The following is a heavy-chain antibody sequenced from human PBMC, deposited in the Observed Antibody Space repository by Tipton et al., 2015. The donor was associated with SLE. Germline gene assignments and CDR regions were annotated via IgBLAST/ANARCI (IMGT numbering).Heavy chain of an antibody. CDR1: GYSFTAYG. CDR3: ARVSPPMNYYYGMDV. V-gene: IGHV1-18*01. J-gene: IGHJ6*02. Sequence: QLVQSGAEVKKPGASVKVSCKASGYSFTAYGISWVRQAPGQGLEWMGWINAYNGNTNYAQKLQGRVTMTTDTSTNTAYMELRSLRSDDTAVYYCARVSPPMNYYYGMDVWGQGTTVTVSS. CDR2: INAYNGNT.